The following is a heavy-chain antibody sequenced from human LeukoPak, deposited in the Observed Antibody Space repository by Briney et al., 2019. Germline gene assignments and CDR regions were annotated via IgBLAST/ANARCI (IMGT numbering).Heavy chain of an antibody. J-gene: IGHJ4*02. CDR3: ARVRAAAGTRELDY. D-gene: IGHD6-13*01. Sequence: PSQTLSLTCTVSGGSISSGGYYWSWIRQHPGKGLEWIGYIYYSGSTYYNPSLKSRVSISIDTSKNQFSLKLSSVTAADTAMYYCARVRAAAGTRELDYWGQGTLVTVSS. CDR2: IYYSGST. CDR1: GGSISSGGYY. V-gene: IGHV4-31*03.